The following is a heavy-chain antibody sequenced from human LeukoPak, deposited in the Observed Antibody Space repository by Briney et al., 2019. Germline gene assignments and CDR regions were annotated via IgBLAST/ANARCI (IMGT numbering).Heavy chain of an antibody. CDR2: ISYDGSNK. CDR1: GFTFSSYA. CDR3: AKNPVAGPTGFDY. D-gene: IGHD6-19*01. J-gene: IGHJ4*02. V-gene: IGHV3-30-3*02. Sequence: PGGSLRLSCAASGFTFSSYAMHWVRQAPGKGLEWVAVISYDGSNKYYADSVKGRFTISRDNSKNTLYLQMNSLRAEDMAVYYCAKNPVAGPTGFDYWGQGTLVTVSS.